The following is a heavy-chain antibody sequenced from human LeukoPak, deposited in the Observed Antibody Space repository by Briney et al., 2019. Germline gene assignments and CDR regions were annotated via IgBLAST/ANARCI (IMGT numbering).Heavy chain of an antibody. CDR2: ISDDGSNK. CDR3: AKDRYSSGWYSDFDY. J-gene: IGHJ4*02. Sequence: GRSLRLSCAASGFTFSNYAMHWVRQAPGKGLEWVAVISDDGSNKYYGDSVKGRFTISRDNSKNTVYLQMNSLRAEDTAVYYCAKDRYSSGWYSDFDYWGQGTMVTVSS. V-gene: IGHV3-30*18. CDR1: GFTFSNYA. D-gene: IGHD6-19*01.